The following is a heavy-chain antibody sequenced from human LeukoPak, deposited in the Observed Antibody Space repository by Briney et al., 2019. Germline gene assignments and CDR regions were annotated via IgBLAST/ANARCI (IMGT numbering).Heavy chain of an antibody. V-gene: IGHV4-39*01. Sequence: SETLSLTCYVSGGSIGRSSYYWGWIRQPPGKGLEWIGNIYYTGTTNYNPSLKSRVTISVDTSKNQFSLKLSSVTAADTAVYYCARQGICSGGSCDEDFDYWGQGTLVTVSS. CDR3: ARQGICSGGSCDEDFDY. D-gene: IGHD2-15*01. CDR1: GGSIGRSSYY. CDR2: IYYTGTT. J-gene: IGHJ4*02.